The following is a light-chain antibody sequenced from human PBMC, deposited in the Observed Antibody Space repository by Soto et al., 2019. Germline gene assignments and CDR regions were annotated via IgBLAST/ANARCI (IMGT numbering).Light chain of an antibody. Sequence: DIQMNQSPSTLSASVGDRVTITCRASQSISTWLAWYQQKSGKAPKLLIYEASSLGSGVPSRFSGSGSGTEFTLIISGLQPDDSATYYCQQYTNTNNPWMFGQGTKVDIK. CDR1: QSISTW. CDR3: QQYTNTNNPWM. J-gene: IGKJ1*01. CDR2: EAS. V-gene: IGKV1-5*03.